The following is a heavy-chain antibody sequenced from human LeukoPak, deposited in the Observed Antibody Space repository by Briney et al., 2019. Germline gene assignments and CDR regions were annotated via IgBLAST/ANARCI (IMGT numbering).Heavy chain of an antibody. V-gene: IGHV4-59*08. CDR2: IYYSGST. Sequence: PSAPLSLTCAVSGGSISTNYWSWIRQPPGKGLEWIGYIYYSGSTNSNPSLKSRVTISVDTSENHLSLKLRSVTTTDTAVYYCARHGRYGDPFDYWGQGTLVTVSS. D-gene: IGHD4-17*01. CDR1: GGSISTNY. J-gene: IGHJ4*02. CDR3: ARHGRYGDPFDY.